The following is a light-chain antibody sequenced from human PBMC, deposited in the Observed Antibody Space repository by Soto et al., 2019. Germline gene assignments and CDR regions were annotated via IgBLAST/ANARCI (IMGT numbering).Light chain of an antibody. J-gene: IGKJ1*01. CDR3: QQYGNYPWT. Sequence: DIQMTQSPSTLSASVGDRVTITCRASQRISSWLAWYQQKPGKAPRLLIYKASSLDSGVPARFSGSGSGTEFTLTISSLQPDDFATYYCQQYGNYPWTFGQGTMVEIK. CDR2: KAS. CDR1: QRISSW. V-gene: IGKV1-5*03.